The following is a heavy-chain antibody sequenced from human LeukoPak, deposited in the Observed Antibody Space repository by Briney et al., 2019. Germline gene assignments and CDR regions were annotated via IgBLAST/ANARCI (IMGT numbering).Heavy chain of an antibody. J-gene: IGHJ3*02. CDR1: GYTFTSYY. D-gene: IGHD5-12*01. CDR2: INPSGGST. V-gene: IGHV1-46*01. Sequence: ASVKASCKASGYTFTSYYIHWVRQAPGQGLEWMGIINPSGGSTSYAQKFQGRVTMTRDMSTSTVYMELSSLRSEDTAVYYCARVRGYGRSVDAFDIWGQGTMVTVSS. CDR3: ARVRGYGRSVDAFDI.